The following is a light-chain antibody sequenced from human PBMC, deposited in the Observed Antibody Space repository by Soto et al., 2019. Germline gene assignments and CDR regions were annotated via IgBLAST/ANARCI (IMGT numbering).Light chain of an antibody. Sequence: EIVMTQSPLSLPVTPGEPASISCRSSQSLLHSNGDNHLDWYLQKPGQSPQLLIYLGFYRASGVPDRFSGSGSGTDFTLKISRVEAEDVGVYYCMQSLQIPITCGQGTRLETK. V-gene: IGKV2-28*01. J-gene: IGKJ5*01. CDR2: LGF. CDR1: QSLLHSNGDNH. CDR3: MQSLQIPIT.